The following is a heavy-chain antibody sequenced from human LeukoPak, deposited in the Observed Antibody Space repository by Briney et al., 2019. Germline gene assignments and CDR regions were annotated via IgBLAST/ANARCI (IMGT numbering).Heavy chain of an antibody. CDR3: ARGRYSYNYIGFDY. CDR1: GFTFTTYW. D-gene: IGHD5-18*01. CDR2: IKQDGSEI. J-gene: IGHJ4*02. V-gene: IGHV3-7*01. Sequence: AGGSLRLSCAASGFTFTTYWMSWVRQAPGKGLEWVANIKQDGSEISYVDSVKGRFTISRDNAKNSLYLEMNSLRAEDTAVYYCARGRYSYNYIGFDYWGQGTLVTVSS.